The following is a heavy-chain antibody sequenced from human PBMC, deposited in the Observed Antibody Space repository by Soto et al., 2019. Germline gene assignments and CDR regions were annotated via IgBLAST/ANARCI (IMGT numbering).Heavy chain of an antibody. Sequence: QVQLVESGGGVVQPGRSLRLSCAASGFTFSSYAMHWVRQAPGKGLEWVAVISYDGGNKYYADSVKGRFTISRDNSKNTLYLHMNSLRAEDTAVYYCARGEGAIDYWGQGTLVTVSS. V-gene: IGHV3-30-3*01. D-gene: IGHD1-26*01. CDR2: ISYDGGNK. CDR1: GFTFSSYA. J-gene: IGHJ4*02. CDR3: ARGEGAIDY.